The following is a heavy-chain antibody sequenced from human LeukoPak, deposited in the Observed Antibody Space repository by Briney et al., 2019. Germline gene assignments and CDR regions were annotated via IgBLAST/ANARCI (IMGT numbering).Heavy chain of an antibody. Sequence: SGPTLVKPTQTLTLTCAFSGFSLSTSGMSVSWIRQPPGKALEWLARIDWDDDKYYSTSLKTRLTISKDTSKNQVVLTMTSMDPVDTATYYCARIRPSHYGSGSHQSDAFDIWGQGTMVTVSS. CDR3: ARIRPSHYGSGSHQSDAFDI. V-gene: IGHV2-70*11. D-gene: IGHD3-10*01. CDR2: IDWDDDK. CDR1: GFSLSTSGMS. J-gene: IGHJ3*02.